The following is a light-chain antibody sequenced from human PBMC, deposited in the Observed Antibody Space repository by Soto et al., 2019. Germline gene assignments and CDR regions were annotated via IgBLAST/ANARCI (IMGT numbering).Light chain of an antibody. Sequence: EIVLTQSPGTLSLSPGERATLSCRASQSVSSSYLAWYQQKPGQAPRLLIYGASGRATGIPDRFSGSGSGTDFTLTIRRLEPEDFAVYYCQKYGSPPRFTFGPGTKVDIK. CDR3: QKYGSPPRFT. CDR2: GAS. V-gene: IGKV3-20*01. CDR1: QSVSSSY. J-gene: IGKJ3*01.